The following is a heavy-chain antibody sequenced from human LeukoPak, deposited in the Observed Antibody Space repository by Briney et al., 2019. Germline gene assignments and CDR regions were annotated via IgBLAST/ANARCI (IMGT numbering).Heavy chain of an antibody. D-gene: IGHD3-9*01. Sequence: SETLSLTCTVSGGSISSYYWSWIRQPPGKGLEWIGYIYYSGSTNYNPSLESRVTISVDTSKNQFSLKLSSVTAADTAVYYCASTILTGHFDYWGQGTLVTVSS. V-gene: IGHV4-59*01. CDR1: GGSISSYY. J-gene: IGHJ4*02. CDR3: ASTILTGHFDY. CDR2: IYYSGST.